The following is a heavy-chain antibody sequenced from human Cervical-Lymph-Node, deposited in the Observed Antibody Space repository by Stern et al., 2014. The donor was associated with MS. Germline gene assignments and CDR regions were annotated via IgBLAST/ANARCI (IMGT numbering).Heavy chain of an antibody. D-gene: IGHD1-26*01. V-gene: IGHV3-30*06. CDR1: GFTFSSYG. CDR2: ISYDGSNK. Sequence: VHLVESGGGVVQPGRSLRLSCAASGFTFSSYGMHWVRQAPGKGLEWVAVISYDGSNKYYADSVKGRFTISRDNSKNTLYLQMNSLRAEDTAVYYCASPRGGVVGADFDYWGQGTLVTVSS. CDR3: ASPRGGVVGADFDY. J-gene: IGHJ4*02.